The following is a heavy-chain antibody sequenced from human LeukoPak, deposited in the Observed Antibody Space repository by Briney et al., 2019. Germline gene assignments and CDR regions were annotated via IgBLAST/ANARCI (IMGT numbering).Heavy chain of an antibody. V-gene: IGHV4-4*09. D-gene: IGHD3-16*01. CDR2: IHSDGTT. Sequence: SETLSLTCSVSGGSLTNYYWGWIRQPPGKGLEFIGYIHSDGTTNYDSSLQSRVAISLDTSKIRFSLRLYSVAAADTALYFCARLNFRGGEALHFDSWGQGTLVTVSS. CDR3: ARLNFRGGEALHFDS. J-gene: IGHJ4*02. CDR1: GGSLTNYY.